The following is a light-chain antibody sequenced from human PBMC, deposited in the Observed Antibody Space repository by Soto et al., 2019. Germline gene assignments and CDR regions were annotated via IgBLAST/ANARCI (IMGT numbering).Light chain of an antibody. Sequence: DMQMTQSPSSLSASVGDRVTITCQASQNINNYLNWYQQKPGKAPKLLIYGASSLASGVPSRFSGSGSGTEFTLTISSLQPDDFATYYCQQHNGYSERMFGQGTKVDIK. V-gene: IGKV1-5*01. CDR2: GAS. CDR1: QNINNY. J-gene: IGKJ1*01. CDR3: QQHNGYSERM.